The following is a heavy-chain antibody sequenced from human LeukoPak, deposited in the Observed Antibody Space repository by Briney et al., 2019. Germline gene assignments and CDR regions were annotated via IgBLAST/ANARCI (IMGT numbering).Heavy chain of an antibody. D-gene: IGHD6-19*01. Sequence: SETLSLTCTVSGASITTQFWNWIRQHAGKGLEWIGRIYSSGSTNYSPSLKSRVTMSVDTSKNQFSLKLRSVTAADTAVYYCARGHRQWLVSYFDYWGQGTLVTVSS. V-gene: IGHV4-4*07. J-gene: IGHJ4*02. CDR2: IYSSGST. CDR1: GASITTQF. CDR3: ARGHRQWLVSYFDY.